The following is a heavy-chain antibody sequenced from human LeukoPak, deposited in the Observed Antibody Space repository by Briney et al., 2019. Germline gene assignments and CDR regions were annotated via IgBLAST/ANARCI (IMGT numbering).Heavy chain of an antibody. Sequence: ASVKVSCKASGGTFSSYAISWVRQAPGQGLEWMGGIIPIFGTANYAQKFQGRVTITADESTSTAYMELSSLRSEDTAVYYCARAVEDIYSSSSPLVHWGQGTLVTVSS. CDR1: GGTFSSYA. CDR3: ARAVEDIYSSSSPLVH. J-gene: IGHJ4*02. CDR2: IIPIFGTA. V-gene: IGHV1-69*13. D-gene: IGHD6-6*01.